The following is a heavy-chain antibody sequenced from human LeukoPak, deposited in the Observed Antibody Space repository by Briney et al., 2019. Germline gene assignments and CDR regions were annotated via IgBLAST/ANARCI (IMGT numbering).Heavy chain of an antibody. D-gene: IGHD5-18*01. CDR2: INHSGST. Sequence: SETLSLTCAVYGGSFSGYYWSWIRQPPGKGLEWIGEINHSGSTNYNPSLKSRVTISVDTSKNQFFLKLSSVTAADTAVYYCARVQPPHDYWGQGTLVTVSS. CDR1: GGSFSGYY. CDR3: ARVQPPHDY. V-gene: IGHV4-34*01. J-gene: IGHJ4*02.